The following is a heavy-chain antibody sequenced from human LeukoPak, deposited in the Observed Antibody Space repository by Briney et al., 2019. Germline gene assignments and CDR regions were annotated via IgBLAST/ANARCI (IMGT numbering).Heavy chain of an antibody. V-gene: IGHV1-2*02. CDR2: INPNSGGT. CDR3: ARDTVVVVAATVGNNWFDP. Sequence: ASVKVSCKASGYTFTGYYMHWVRQAPGQGLEWMGWINPNSGGTNYAQKFQGRVTMTRDTSISTAYMELSRLRSDDTDVYYCARDTVVVVAATVGNNWFDPWGQGTLVTVSS. J-gene: IGHJ5*02. D-gene: IGHD2-15*01. CDR1: GYTFTGYY.